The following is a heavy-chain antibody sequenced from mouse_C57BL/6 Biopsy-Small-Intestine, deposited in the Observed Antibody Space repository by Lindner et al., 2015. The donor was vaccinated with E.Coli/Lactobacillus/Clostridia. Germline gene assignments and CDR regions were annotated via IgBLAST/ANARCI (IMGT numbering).Heavy chain of an antibody. CDR3: ARKNLGINNAFDI. J-gene: IGHJ3*01. V-gene: IGHV1-64*01. CDR2: INPSGGST. Sequence: SVKVSCKASGYTFTSYYMHWVRQAPGQGLEWMGIINPSGGSTSYAQKFQGRVAMTRDTSTSTVYMELSSLRSEDTAVYYCARKNLGINNAFDIWGQGTMVTVSS. D-gene: IGHD4-1*01. CDR1: GYTFTSYY.